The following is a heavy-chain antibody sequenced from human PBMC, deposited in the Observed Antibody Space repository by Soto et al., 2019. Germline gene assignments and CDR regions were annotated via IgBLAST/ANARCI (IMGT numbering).Heavy chain of an antibody. D-gene: IGHD4-17*01. V-gene: IGHV3-9*01. J-gene: IGHJ3*02. CDR2: ISWNSGSI. CDR1: GFTFDDYA. Sequence: EVQLVESGGGLVQPGRSLRLSCAASGFTFDDYAMHWVRQAPGKGLEWVSGISWNSGSIGYADSVKGRFTISRDNAKNSLYLQMNSLRAEDTALYYCAKDRQPNYGDYLPNAFDIWGQGTMVTVSS. CDR3: AKDRQPNYGDYLPNAFDI.